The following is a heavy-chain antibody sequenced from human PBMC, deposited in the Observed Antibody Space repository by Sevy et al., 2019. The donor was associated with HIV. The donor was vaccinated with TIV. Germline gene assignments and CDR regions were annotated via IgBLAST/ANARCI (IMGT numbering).Heavy chain of an antibody. Sequence: SETLSLTCTVSGGSISSLYWNWIRQPPGKGLEWIANINYNGHINYNPSLKSRVTLSLDKSKNQFSLRLSSVTAADTAIYYRAGENAWGRGYSWGQGTLVTVSS. D-gene: IGHD1-26*01. CDR2: INYNGHI. CDR1: GGSISSLY. CDR3: AGENAWGRGYS. J-gene: IGHJ4*02. V-gene: IGHV4-59*08.